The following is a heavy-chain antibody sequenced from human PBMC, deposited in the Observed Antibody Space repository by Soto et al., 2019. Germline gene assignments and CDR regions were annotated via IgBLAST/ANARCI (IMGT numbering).Heavy chain of an antibody. CDR1: GFTFSSYG. D-gene: IGHD3-3*01. V-gene: IGHV3-30*18. J-gene: IGHJ4*02. Sequence: GGSLRLSCAASGFTFSSYGMHWVRQAPGKGLEWVAVISYDGSNKYYADSVKGRFTISRDNSKNTLYLQMNSLTGDDAAVYYCAKDFERSAFDHWGQGTPVTVSS. CDR3: AKDFERSAFDH. CDR2: ISYDGSNK.